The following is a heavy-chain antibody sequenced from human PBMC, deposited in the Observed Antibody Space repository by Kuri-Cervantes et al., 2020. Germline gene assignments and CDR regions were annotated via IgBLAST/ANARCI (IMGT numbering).Heavy chain of an antibody. CDR3: ARFRSSGWYYFDY. D-gene: IGHD3-22*01. Sequence: SETLSLTCTVSGGSISSGGYYWSWIRQHPGKGLEWIGYIYYTGRTDYNPSLKSLVTMSVDTSKNQFSLRLTSVTVADTAVYYCARFRSSGWYYFDYWGQGTLVTDSS. CDR1: GGSISSGGYY. J-gene: IGHJ4*02. V-gene: IGHV4-31*01. CDR2: IYYTGRT.